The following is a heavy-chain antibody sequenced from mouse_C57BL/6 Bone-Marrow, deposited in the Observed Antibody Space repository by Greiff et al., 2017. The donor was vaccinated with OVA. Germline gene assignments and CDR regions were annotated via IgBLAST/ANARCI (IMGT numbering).Heavy chain of an antibody. CDR3: SRLRRLLFAY. D-gene: IGHD2-12*01. J-gene: IGHJ3*01. V-gene: IGHV1-64*01. CDR2: IHPNSGST. Sequence: QVQLQQPGAELVKPGASVKLSCKASGYTFTSYWMHWVKQRPGQGLEWIGMIHPNSGSTNYNEKFKSKATLTVDKSSSTAYMQLSSLTSEDSAVYYCSRLRRLLFAYWGQGTLVTVSA. CDR1: GYTFTSYW.